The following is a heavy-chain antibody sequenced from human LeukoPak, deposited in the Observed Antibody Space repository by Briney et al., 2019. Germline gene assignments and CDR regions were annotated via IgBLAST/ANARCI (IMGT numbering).Heavy chain of an antibody. CDR2: ISGSGGST. Sequence: GGSLRLSCAASGFTVSSNYMSWVRQAPGKGLEWVSAISGSGGSTYYADSVKGRFTISRDNSKNTLYLQMNSLRAEDTAVYYCAKALGQWLVLYYFDYWGQGTLVTVSS. D-gene: IGHD6-19*01. CDR1: GFTVSSNY. CDR3: AKALGQWLVLYYFDY. V-gene: IGHV3-23*01. J-gene: IGHJ4*02.